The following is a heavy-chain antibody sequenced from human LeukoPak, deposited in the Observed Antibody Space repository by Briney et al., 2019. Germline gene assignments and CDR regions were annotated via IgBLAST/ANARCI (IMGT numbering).Heavy chain of an antibody. J-gene: IGHJ4*02. D-gene: IGHD6-19*01. CDR2: IGSKSGAT. Sequence: GASVKVSCKASGYTFSDYYLHWVRQAPGQGLEWMGWIGSKSGATHYEQKVQGTVTMTRDTSITTVYLELSSLKFDDTALYYCASPTPLKYSSRWYPLDYWGQGTLVTVSS. V-gene: IGHV1-2*02. CDR3: ASPTPLKYSSRWYPLDY. CDR1: GYTFSDYY.